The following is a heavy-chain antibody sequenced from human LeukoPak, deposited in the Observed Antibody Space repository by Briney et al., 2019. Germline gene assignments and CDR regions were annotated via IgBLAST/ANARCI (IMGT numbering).Heavy chain of an antibody. V-gene: IGHV3-30*02. Sequence: GGSLRLSCAASGFTFSSYGMHWVRQAPGKGLEWVAFIRYDGSNKYYADSVKGRFTISRDNSKNTLYLQMNSLRAEDTAVYYCAKDSSWTTYGGXSPDYWGQGTLVTVSS. CDR3: AKDSSWTTYGGXSPDY. CDR2: IRYDGSNK. CDR1: GFTFSSYG. J-gene: IGHJ4*02. D-gene: IGHD4-23*01.